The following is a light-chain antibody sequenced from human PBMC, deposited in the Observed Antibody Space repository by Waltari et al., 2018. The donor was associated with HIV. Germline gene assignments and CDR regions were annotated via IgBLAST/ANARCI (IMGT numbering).Light chain of an antibody. J-gene: IGKJ3*01. CDR3: QQARFFPLT. Sequence: DIQMTQSPSSVSVSVGDRVTINCRAIQDVSNSLALSQQSPGQAPEVMINSASNLQTGVPSRFSGSGSGTDFTLTIRSLQPDDFATYYCQQARFFPLTFGPGTKVEVK. V-gene: IGKV1-12*01. CDR2: SAS. CDR1: QDVSNS.